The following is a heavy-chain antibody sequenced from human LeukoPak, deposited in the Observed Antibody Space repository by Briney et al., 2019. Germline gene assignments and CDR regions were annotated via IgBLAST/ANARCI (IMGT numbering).Heavy chain of an antibody. CDR1: GFTFSDCA. D-gene: IGHD4-17*01. Sequence: PGGSLRLSCAASGFTFSDCALNWVRQAPGKGLEWVSFITTSGGASYYADSVKGRFTVSRDNSKNTLFLQMSGLRAEDTAVYYCAKGTAVTTFFDSWGQGALVAVSS. V-gene: IGHV3-23*01. CDR2: ITTSGGAS. CDR3: AKGTAVTTFFDS. J-gene: IGHJ4*02.